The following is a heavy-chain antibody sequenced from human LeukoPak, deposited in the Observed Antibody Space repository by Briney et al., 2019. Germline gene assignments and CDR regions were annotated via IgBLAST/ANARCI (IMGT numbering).Heavy chain of an antibody. D-gene: IGHD3-10*01. CDR3: ARDLFGPYYFDY. Sequence: GGSLRLSCAASGFTFSSYGMHWVRQAPGKGLEWVAVTWYDGSNKYYADSVKGRFTISRDNSKNMLYLQMNNLRAEDTAVYYCARDLFGPYYFDYWGQGTLVTVSS. CDR1: GFTFSSYG. CDR2: TWYDGSNK. J-gene: IGHJ4*02. V-gene: IGHV3-33*01.